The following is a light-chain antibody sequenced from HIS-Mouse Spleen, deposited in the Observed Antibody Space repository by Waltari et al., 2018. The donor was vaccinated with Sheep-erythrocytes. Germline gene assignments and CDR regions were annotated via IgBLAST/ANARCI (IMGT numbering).Light chain of an antibody. CDR1: SSDVGGYNY. V-gene: IGLV2-11*01. Sequence: LTQPPSVSVSPGQSVTISCTGTSSDVGGYNYVPWYQQHPGKAPKLMIYDVSKRPSGVPDRFSGSKSGNTASLTISGLQAEDEADYYCCSYAGSYNHVFATGTKVTVL. J-gene: IGLJ1*01. CDR3: CSYAGSYNHV. CDR2: DVS.